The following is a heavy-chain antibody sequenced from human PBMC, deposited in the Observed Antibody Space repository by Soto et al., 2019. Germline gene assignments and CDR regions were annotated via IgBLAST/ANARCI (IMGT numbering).Heavy chain of an antibody. CDR3: AKGGYTYGLDP. Sequence: RLSCAASGFSFSSSAMSWVRQAPGKGLEWVSAISESGDNTFYADSVKGRFTISRENSNTALYLQMDTLRAEDTALYFCAKGGYTYGLDPWGQGTPVTVSS. J-gene: IGHJ5*02. CDR1: GFSFSSSA. CDR2: ISESGDNT. V-gene: IGHV3-23*01. D-gene: IGHD5-18*01.